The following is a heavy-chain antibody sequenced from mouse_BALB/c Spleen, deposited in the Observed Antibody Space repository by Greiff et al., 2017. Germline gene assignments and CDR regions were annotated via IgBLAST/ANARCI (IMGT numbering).Heavy chain of an antibody. V-gene: IGHV3-6*02. Sequence: EVQLQQSGPGLVKPSQSLSLTCSVTGYSITSGYYWNWIRQFPGNKLEWMGYISYDGSNNYNPSLKNRISITRDTSKNQFFLKLNSVTTEDTATYYCARGALQDYFDYWGQGTTLTVSS. J-gene: IGHJ2*01. CDR1: GYSITSGYY. D-gene: IGHD6-1*01. CDR3: ARGALQDYFDY. CDR2: ISYDGSN.